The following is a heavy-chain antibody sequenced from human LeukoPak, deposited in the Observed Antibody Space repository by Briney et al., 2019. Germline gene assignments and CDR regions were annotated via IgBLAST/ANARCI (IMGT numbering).Heavy chain of an antibody. Sequence: PGGSLRLSCAASGFTLSRFSMHWVRQDPGKGLEWLSYISSSSSTIYYADSVKGRFTISRDNAKNSLYLQMNSLRDEDTAVYYCARASFDYWGQGTLVTVSS. CDR1: GFTLSRFS. V-gene: IGHV3-48*02. J-gene: IGHJ4*02. CDR2: ISSSSSTI. CDR3: ARASFDY.